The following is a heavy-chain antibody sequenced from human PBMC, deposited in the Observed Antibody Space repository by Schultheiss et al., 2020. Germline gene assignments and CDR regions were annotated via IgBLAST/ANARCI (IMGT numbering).Heavy chain of an antibody. Sequence: SETLSLTCAVSGGSISSGGYSWSWIRQPPGKGLEWIGYIYYSGSTYYNPSLKSRVTISVDTSKNQFSLKLSSVTAADTAVYYCARRAGGNKFDYWGQGTLVTDYS. CDR1: GGSISSGGYS. CDR3: ARRAGGNKFDY. J-gene: IGHJ4*02. CDR2: IYYSGST. D-gene: IGHD4-23*01. V-gene: IGHV4-30-2*01.